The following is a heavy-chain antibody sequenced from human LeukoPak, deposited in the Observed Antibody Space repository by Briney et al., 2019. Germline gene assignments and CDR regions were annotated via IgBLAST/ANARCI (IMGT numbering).Heavy chain of an antibody. D-gene: IGHD6-13*01. V-gene: IGHV1-2*02. Sequence: ASVKVSCKASGYTFTGYYMHWVRQAPGQGLEWMGWINPNSGGTNYAQKFQGRVTMTRDTSISTAYMELSRLRSDDTAVYYCARDVIAAAGLNTYYYMDVWGKGTTVTVSS. CDR2: INPNSGGT. CDR1: GYTFTGYY. J-gene: IGHJ6*03. CDR3: ARDVIAAAGLNTYYYMDV.